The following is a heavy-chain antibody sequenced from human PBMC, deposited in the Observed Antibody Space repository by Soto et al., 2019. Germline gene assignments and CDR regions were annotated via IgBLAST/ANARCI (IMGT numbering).Heavy chain of an antibody. D-gene: IGHD3-3*01. CDR3: ARDRPYYDFWSGPYGMDV. J-gene: IGHJ6*02. Sequence: EASVKVSCKASGGTFSSYAISWVRQAPGQGLEWMGGIIPIFGTANYAQKFQGRVTITADESTSTAYMELSSLRSEDTAVYYCARDRPYYDFWSGPYGMDVWGQGTTVTVSS. V-gene: IGHV1-69*13. CDR2: IIPIFGTA. CDR1: GGTFSSYA.